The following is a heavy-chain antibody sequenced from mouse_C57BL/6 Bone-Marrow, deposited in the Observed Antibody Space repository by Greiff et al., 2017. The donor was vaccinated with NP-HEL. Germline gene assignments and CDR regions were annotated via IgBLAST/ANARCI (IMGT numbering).Heavy chain of an antibody. J-gene: IGHJ3*01. CDR3: ARRGGSSYWLDY. D-gene: IGHD1-1*01. CDR1: GFSLTTFGMG. V-gene: IGHV8-8*01. Sequence: QVTLKVSGPGILQPSQTLSLTCSFSGFSLTTFGMGVGWIRQPSGKGLEWLAHIWWDDDKYYNPALKSRLTISKATSKNQVFLKIANVETADTATYYCARRGGSSYWLDYWGQGTLVTVSA. CDR2: IWWDDDK.